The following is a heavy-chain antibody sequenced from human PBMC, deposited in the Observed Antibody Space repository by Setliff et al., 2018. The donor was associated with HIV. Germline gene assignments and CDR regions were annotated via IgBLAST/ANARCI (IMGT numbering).Heavy chain of an antibody. D-gene: IGHD4-4*01. J-gene: IGHJ6*02. CDR1: GYTFTGYY. CDR2: INPNNGGT. V-gene: IGHV1-2*02. Sequence: ASVKVSCKASGYTFTGYYVHWVRQAPGQGLEWMGWINPNNGGTNYAQKFQGRGTMTRDTSISTAYMELNRLRSDDTAVYYCARDDGLGTVTEHYYYGMGVWGQGAMVTVSS. CDR3: ARDDGLGTVTEHYYYGMGV.